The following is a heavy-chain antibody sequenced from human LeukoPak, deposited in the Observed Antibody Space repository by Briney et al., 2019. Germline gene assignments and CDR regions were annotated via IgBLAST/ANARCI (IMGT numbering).Heavy chain of an antibody. CDR2: ISGSGGST. Sequence: QTGGSLRLSCAASGFTFSSYNLHWVRQAPGKGLEWVSAISGSGGSTYYADSVKGRFTISRDNSKNTLYLQMNSLRAEDTAVYYCARDSRWFGELSEVAAGMFDPWGQGTLVTVSS. D-gene: IGHD3-10*01. CDR1: GFTFSSYN. J-gene: IGHJ5*02. V-gene: IGHV3-23*01. CDR3: ARDSRWFGELSEVAAGMFDP.